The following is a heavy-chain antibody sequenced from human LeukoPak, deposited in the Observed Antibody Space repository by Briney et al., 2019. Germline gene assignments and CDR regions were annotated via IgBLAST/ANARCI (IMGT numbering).Heavy chain of an antibody. CDR2: IKSRTDGGTT. CDR3: TISYGSGSSY. J-gene: IGHJ4*02. V-gene: IGHV3-15*01. Sequence: GGSLRLSCAASGFTFSNAWMSWVRQAPGKGLEWVGRIKSRTDGGTTDYAAPVKGRFTTSRDDSKNTLYLQMNSLKTEDTAVYYCTISYGSGSSYWGQGTLVTVSS. D-gene: IGHD3-10*01. CDR1: GFTFSNAW.